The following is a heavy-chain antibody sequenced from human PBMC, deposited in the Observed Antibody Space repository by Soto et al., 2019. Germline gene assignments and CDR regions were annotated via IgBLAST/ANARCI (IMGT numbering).Heavy chain of an antibody. CDR1: GGSISSYY. CDR2: ISATGST. V-gene: IGHV4-4*07. Sequence: QVQLQESGPGLVKPSETLSLTCTVSGGSISSYYWSWVRQPAGKGLEWIGHISATGSTKYNPSLMRRVTRSRDTCKNQFSLRLTSLPAADTALYFCARSSVAGPEYLQYWGQGTLVTVSS. D-gene: IGHD6-19*01. CDR3: ARSSVAGPEYLQY. J-gene: IGHJ1*01.